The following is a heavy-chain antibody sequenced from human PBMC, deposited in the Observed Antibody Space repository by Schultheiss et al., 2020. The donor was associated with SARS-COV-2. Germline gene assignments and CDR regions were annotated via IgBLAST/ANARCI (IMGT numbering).Heavy chain of an antibody. CDR2: INHSGST. V-gene: IGHV4-34*01. Sequence: SETLSLTCAVYGGSFSGYYWSWIRQPPGKGPEWIGEINHSGSTNYNPSLKSRVTISVDTSKNQFSLKLSSVTAADTAVYYCAKGYSSGWYVLWPFDYWGQGTLVTVSS. CDR3: AKGYSSGWYVLWPFDY. D-gene: IGHD6-19*01. CDR1: GGSFSGYY. J-gene: IGHJ4*02.